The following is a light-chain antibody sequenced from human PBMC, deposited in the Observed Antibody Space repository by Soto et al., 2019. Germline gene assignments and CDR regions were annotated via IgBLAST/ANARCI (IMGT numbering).Light chain of an antibody. V-gene: IGKV1-39*01. Sequence: DIQMTQSPSSLSASVGDRVTITCRASQSISSYLNWYQQKPGKAPKLLIYAASILQSGVPSRFSGSGSGTDFTLIISSLQPEDFATYYCQQSYSIPLTFGQGTKVDIK. CDR3: QQSYSIPLT. CDR1: QSISSY. CDR2: AAS. J-gene: IGKJ1*01.